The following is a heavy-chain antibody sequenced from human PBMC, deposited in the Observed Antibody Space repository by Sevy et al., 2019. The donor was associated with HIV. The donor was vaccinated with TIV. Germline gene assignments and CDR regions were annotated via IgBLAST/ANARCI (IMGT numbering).Heavy chain of an antibody. D-gene: IGHD3-22*01. CDR2: IFSGGGT. CDR3: ASGATFYSDSSGRVLSVLGAFDI. CDR1: GFTVSSNY. Sequence: GGSLRLSCAASGFTVSSNYMSWVRQAPGKGLEWVSIIFSGGGTYYADSVQGRFTISRDNSKNMVYLQMNSLRAEDTAVVYCASGATFYSDSSGRVLSVLGAFDIWGRGTMVTVSS. V-gene: IGHV3-53*01. J-gene: IGHJ3*02.